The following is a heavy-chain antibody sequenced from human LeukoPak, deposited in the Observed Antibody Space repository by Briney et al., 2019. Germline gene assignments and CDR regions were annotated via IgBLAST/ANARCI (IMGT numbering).Heavy chain of an antibody. J-gene: IGHJ6*04. D-gene: IGHD3-22*01. CDR2: ISSSSSYI. Sequence: GGSLRLSCAASGFTFSSYSMNWVRQAPGKGLEWVSSISSSSSYIYYADSVKGRFTISRDNAKNSLYLQMNSLRAEDTAVYYCAREDITIIVVFSYGRDVWGKGPTVTVSS. V-gene: IGHV3-21*01. CDR3: AREDITIIVVFSYGRDV. CDR1: GFTFSSYS.